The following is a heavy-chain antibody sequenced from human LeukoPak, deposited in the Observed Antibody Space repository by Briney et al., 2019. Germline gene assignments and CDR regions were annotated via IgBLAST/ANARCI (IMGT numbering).Heavy chain of an antibody. V-gene: IGHV3-23*01. CDR2: ISGSGDST. CDR3: AKDSRKAMNSYFDY. D-gene: IGHD5-18*01. J-gene: IGHJ4*02. Sequence: GGSLRLSCAASGFPLRSYAMTWVRQAPGKGLEWVSAISGSGDSTYYADSVKGRFTISRDNSKNTLYLQMNSLRAEDTAVYYCAKDSRKAMNSYFDYWGQGTLVTVSS. CDR1: GFPLRSYA.